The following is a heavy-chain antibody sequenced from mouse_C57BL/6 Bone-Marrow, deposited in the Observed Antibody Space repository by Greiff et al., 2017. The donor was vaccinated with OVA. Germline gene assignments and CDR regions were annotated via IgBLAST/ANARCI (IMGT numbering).Heavy chain of an antibody. D-gene: IGHD1-1*01. CDR1: GFNIKDDY. CDR3: TTLNLFYYYGSSYFDY. J-gene: IGHJ2*01. CDR2: IDPENGDT. Sequence: VQLQQSGAELVRPGASVKLSCTASGFNIKDDYMHWVKQRPEQGLEWIGWIDPENGDTEYASKFPGKATITADTSSNTAYLQLSSLTSEDTAVYYCTTLNLFYYYGSSYFDYWGQGTTLTVSS. V-gene: IGHV14-4*01.